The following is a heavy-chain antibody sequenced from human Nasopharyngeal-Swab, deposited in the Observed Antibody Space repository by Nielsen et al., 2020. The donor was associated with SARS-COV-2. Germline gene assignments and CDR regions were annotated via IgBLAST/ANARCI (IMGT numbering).Heavy chain of an antibody. V-gene: IGHV3-48*03. CDR1: GFTFSSYE. CDR2: ISSSGTTI. D-gene: IGHD6-6*01. CDR3: AKLHSSSSYYFDY. Sequence: GESLKISCAASGFTFSSYEMNWVRQAPGKGLEYISYISSSGTTIYYADSVKGRFTISRDNSKNSLYLQMNSLRTEDTALYYCAKLHSSSSYYFDYWGQGTLVTVSS. J-gene: IGHJ4*02.